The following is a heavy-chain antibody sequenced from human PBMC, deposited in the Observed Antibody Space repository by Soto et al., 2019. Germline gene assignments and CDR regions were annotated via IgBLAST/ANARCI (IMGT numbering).Heavy chain of an antibody. J-gene: IGHJ4*02. CDR1: GYSLTRYS. CDR2: INPNTGKP. V-gene: IGHV7-4-1*01. Sequence: ASVKVSCKGSGYSLTRYSINWLRQAPGQGFEWMGWINPNTGKPTYDQGFTGRFVFSVDTSVSTVYLQISSLKADDSAVYYCARDRASGSFDYWGQGTQVTVSS. CDR3: ARDRASGSFDY. D-gene: IGHD1-26*01.